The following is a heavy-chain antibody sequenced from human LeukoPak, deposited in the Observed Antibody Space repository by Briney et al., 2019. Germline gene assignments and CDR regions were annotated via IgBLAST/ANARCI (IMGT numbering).Heavy chain of an antibody. CDR2: ISAYNGNT. V-gene: IGHV1-18*01. CDR1: GYTFTSYG. Sequence: ASVTVSCKASGYTFTSYGISWVRQAPGQGLEWMGWISAYNGNTNYAQKLQGRVTMTTDTSTSTAYMELRSLRSDDTAVYYCARVRKDIVVVPGAMRDTYYFDYWGQGTLVTVSS. D-gene: IGHD2-2*01. CDR3: ARVRKDIVVVPGAMRDTYYFDY. J-gene: IGHJ4*02.